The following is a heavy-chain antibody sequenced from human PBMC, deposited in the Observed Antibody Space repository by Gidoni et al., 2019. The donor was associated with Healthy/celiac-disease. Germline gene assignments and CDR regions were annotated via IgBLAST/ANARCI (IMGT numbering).Heavy chain of an antibody. V-gene: IGHV4-61*01. D-gene: IGHD3-22*01. Sequence: QVQLQESGPGLVQPSETLSLTCTVSGGSVSSGSYHWSWIRQPPGKGLEWIGYIYYSGSTNYNPSLKSRVTISVDTSKNQFSLKLSSVTAADTAVYYCARSVVNWFDPWGQGTLVTVSS. CDR1: GGSVSSGSYH. J-gene: IGHJ5*02. CDR3: ARSVVNWFDP. CDR2: IYYSGST.